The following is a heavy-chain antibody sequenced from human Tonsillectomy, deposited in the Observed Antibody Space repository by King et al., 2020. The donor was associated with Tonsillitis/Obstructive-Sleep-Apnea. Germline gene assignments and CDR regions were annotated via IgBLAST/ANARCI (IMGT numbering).Heavy chain of an antibody. CDR1: GFTFSSYA. D-gene: IGHD3-22*01. Sequence: VQLVESGGGVVQPGRSLRLSCAASGFTFSSYAIHWVRQAPGKGLEWVAVISYDGSNKYYADSVKGRFTISRDNSKNTLDLQMNSLGADDTAVYYCAREGIYDSSGYADAFDIWGQGTVVTVSS. CDR2: ISYDGSNK. CDR3: AREGIYDSSGYADAFDI. V-gene: IGHV3-30*04. J-gene: IGHJ3*02.